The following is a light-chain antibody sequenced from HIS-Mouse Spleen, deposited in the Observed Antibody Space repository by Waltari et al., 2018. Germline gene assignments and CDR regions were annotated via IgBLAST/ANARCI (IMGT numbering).Light chain of an antibody. V-gene: IGLV1-47*01. CDR3: AAWDGSLSGPV. J-gene: IGLJ3*02. Sequence: QSVLTQPPSASGTPGHRVTIPCSGSSSNIVSNYVYWYQQLPGPAPKLLIYRNNKRPSGVPDRFSGSKSGTLASLAISGLRSEDEADYYCAAWDGSLSGPVFGGGTKLTVL. CDR2: RNN. CDR1: SSNIVSNY.